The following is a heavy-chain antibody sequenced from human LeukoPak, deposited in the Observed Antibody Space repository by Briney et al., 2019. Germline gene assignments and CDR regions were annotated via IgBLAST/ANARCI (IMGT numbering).Heavy chain of an antibody. CDR2: IYYSGST. Sequence: SETLSLTCTVSGGSISSSSYYWGWIRQPPGKGLEWIGSIYYSGSTYYNPSLKSRVTISVDTSKNQFSLKLSSVTAADTAVYYCARRRGGAAIAARRPTDAFDIWGQGTMVTVSS. V-gene: IGHV4-39*01. CDR3: ARRRGGAAIAARRPTDAFDI. D-gene: IGHD6-6*01. J-gene: IGHJ3*02. CDR1: GGSISSSSYY.